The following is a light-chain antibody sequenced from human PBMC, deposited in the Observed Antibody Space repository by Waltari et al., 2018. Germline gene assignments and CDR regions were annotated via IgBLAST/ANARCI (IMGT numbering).Light chain of an antibody. V-gene: IGKV3-11*01. Sequence: EIVLTQSPVTLSLSPGESATISCRASQRVSSYLAWYQQKPGQAPRLLIYDASNRASGIPARFSGSGSGTDFTLTISSLEPEDFAVYYCQQRDNWPPVGTFGPGTKVEIK. CDR2: DAS. J-gene: IGKJ3*01. CDR1: QRVSSY. CDR3: QQRDNWPPVGT.